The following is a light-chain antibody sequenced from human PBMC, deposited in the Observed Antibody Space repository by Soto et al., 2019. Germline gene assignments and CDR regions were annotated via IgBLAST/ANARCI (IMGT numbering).Light chain of an antibody. J-gene: IGKJ1*01. CDR2: AAS. CDR1: QSISSY. CDR3: QQSYSTLWT. Sequence: DIQMTQSPSSLSASVGDRVTITCRASQSISSYLNWYQQKPGKAPKLLIYAASRLQSGVPSRFSGSGSGTDFTLTISSLHPDDFATYYCQQSYSTLWTFCQGTKVEIK. V-gene: IGKV1-39*01.